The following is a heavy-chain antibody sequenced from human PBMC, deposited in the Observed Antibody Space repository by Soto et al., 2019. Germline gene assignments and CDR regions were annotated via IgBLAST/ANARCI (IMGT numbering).Heavy chain of an antibody. CDR1: GGSFSGYQ. Sequence: QVQLQQWGAGLLKPSETLSLTCAVYGGSFSGYQWSWIRQTPGKGLEWIGEINDSGNINYNPSLTSRVTIPLDTPQKQISLKLSSVPAAATAVYYCASGLILWFGELSRRGGYYYYMDVWGKGTTVTVSS. CDR2: INDSGNI. D-gene: IGHD3-10*01. CDR3: ASGLILWFGELSRRGGYYYYMDV. V-gene: IGHV4-34*01. J-gene: IGHJ6*03.